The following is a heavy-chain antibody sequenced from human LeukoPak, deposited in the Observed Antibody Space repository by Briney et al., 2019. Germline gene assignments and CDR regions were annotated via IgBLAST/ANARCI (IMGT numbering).Heavy chain of an antibody. CDR2: IYTSGST. CDR3: ARVGRGGIDY. Sequence: SETLSLTCTVSGGSISSGSYYWSWIRQPAGKGLEWIGRIYTSGSTNYNPSLKSRVTISVDTSKNQFSLKLSSVTAADTAVYYCARVGRGGIDYWGQGTLVTVSS. J-gene: IGHJ4*02. D-gene: IGHD2-15*01. CDR1: GGSISSGSYY. V-gene: IGHV4-61*02.